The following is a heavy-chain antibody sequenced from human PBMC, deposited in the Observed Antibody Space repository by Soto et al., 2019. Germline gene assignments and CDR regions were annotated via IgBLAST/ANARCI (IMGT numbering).Heavy chain of an antibody. D-gene: IGHD6-13*01. V-gene: IGHV1-69*02. CDR2: IIPILGIA. CDR3: GRVVRIAADPSYVFDY. CDR1: GGTFSSYT. J-gene: IGHJ4*02. Sequence: QVQLVQSGAEVKKPGSSVKVSCKASGGTFSSYTISWVRQAPGQGLEWMGRIIPILGIANYAQKFQGRVMSTADKSTSTAYMDLSSLRSEDTAVYYCGRVVRIAADPSYVFDYWGQGTMVTVSS.